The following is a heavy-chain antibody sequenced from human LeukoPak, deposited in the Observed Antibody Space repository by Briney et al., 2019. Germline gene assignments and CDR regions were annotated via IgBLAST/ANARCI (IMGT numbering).Heavy chain of an antibody. D-gene: IGHD5-18*01. CDR3: ARDVVDTAMVPFDY. CDR2: ISSSSSYI. J-gene: IGHJ4*02. V-gene: IGHV3-21*01. CDR1: GFTFSSYS. Sequence: GGSLRLSCAASGFTFSSYSMNWVRQAPGKGLEWVSSISSSSSYIYYADSVKGRFTISRDNAKNSLYLQMNSLRAKDTAVYYCARDVVDTAMVPFDYWGQGTLVTVSS.